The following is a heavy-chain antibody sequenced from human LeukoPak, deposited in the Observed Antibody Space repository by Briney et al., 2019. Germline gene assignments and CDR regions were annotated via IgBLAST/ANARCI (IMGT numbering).Heavy chain of an antibody. Sequence: GGSLRLSCAASGFTFSSYGMHWDRQAPGRGLEWVAVIWYDGSNKYYADSVKGRFTISRDNSKNTLYLQMNSLRAEDTAVYYCAKSVGATTAGRHDYWGQGTLVTVSS. J-gene: IGHJ4*02. CDR2: IWYDGSNK. CDR1: GFTFSSYG. CDR3: AKSVGATTAGRHDY. V-gene: IGHV3-33*06. D-gene: IGHD1-26*01.